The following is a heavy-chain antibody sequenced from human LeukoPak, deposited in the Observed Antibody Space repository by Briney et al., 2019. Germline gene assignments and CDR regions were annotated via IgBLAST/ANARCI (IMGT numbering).Heavy chain of an antibody. CDR3: ARECSGYYYVYYYYYMDV. Sequence: ASVKVSCKASGYTFTGYYMHWVRQAPGQGLEWMGWINPNSGGTNYAQKFQGRVTMTRDTSISTAYMELSRLRSDDTAVYYCARECSGYYYVYYYYYMDVWGKGTTVTVSS. V-gene: IGHV1-2*02. CDR2: INPNSGGT. CDR1: GYTFTGYY. D-gene: IGHD3-22*01. J-gene: IGHJ6*03.